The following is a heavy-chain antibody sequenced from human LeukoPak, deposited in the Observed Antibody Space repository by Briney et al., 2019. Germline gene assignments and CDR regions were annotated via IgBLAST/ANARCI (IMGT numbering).Heavy chain of an antibody. CDR3: ARCRSDYRTVDP. D-gene: IGHD4-11*01. Sequence: SQTLSLTCTVSGDSISSGSYFWGWIRQPAGKGLEWIGRIYTSESTNYNPSLKSRVTISVDTSKNQFSLKLSSVTAADTAVYYCARCRSDYRTVDPWGQGTLVSVSS. CDR2: IYTSEST. CDR1: GDSISSGSYF. V-gene: IGHV4-61*02. J-gene: IGHJ5*02.